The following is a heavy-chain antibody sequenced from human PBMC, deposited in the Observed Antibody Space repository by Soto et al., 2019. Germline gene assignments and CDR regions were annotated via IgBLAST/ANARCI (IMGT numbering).Heavy chain of an antibody. CDR3: ARIPGAILEWLSWFDP. J-gene: IGHJ5*02. CDR1: GFSFSSYW. Sequence: EVQLVESGGGLVQPGGSLRLSCVASGFSFSSYWMSWVRQAPGKGLEWVANIKQDGSEKTYVDSVKGRFTISRDNAKNSLYLQMNNLRDEDTAVYYCARIPGAILEWLSWFDPWGQGTLVTVSS. D-gene: IGHD3-3*01. CDR2: IKQDGSEK. V-gene: IGHV3-7*03.